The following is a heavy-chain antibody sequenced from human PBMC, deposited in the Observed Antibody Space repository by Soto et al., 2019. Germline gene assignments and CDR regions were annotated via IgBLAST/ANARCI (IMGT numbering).Heavy chain of an antibody. D-gene: IGHD2-8*01. J-gene: IGHJ5*02. Sequence: PGGSLRLSCAASGFTFSSYGMHWVRQAPGKGLEWVAVISYDGSNKYYADSVKGRFTISRDNPKNTLYLQMNSLRAEDTAVYYCAKDVQKVLMGLNWFDPWGQGTLVTVSS. CDR3: AKDVQKVLMGLNWFDP. CDR2: ISYDGSNK. CDR1: GFTFSSYG. V-gene: IGHV3-30*18.